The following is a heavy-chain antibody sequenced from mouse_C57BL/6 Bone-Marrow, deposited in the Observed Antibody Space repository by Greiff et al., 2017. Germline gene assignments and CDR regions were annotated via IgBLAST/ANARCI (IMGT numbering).Heavy chain of an antibody. CDR2: IYPSDSDT. CDR1: GYTFTSYW. CDR3: ARMHYYGSSSRAMDY. V-gene: IGHV1-61*01. D-gene: IGHD1-1*01. Sequence: QVQLQQPGAELVRPGSSVKLSCKASGYTFTSYWMDWVKQRPGQGLEWIGNIYPSDSDTHYNQKFKNKATLTVDKSSSTAYMQLSSLTSEDSAVYYCARMHYYGSSSRAMDYWGQGTSVTVSS. J-gene: IGHJ4*01.